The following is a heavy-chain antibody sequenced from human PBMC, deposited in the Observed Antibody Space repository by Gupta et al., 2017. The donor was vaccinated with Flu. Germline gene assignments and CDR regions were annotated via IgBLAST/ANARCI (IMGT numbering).Heavy chain of an antibody. CDR2: IIPILGIA. Sequence: QVQLVQSGAEVKKPGSSVKVSCKASGGTFSSYTISWVRQAPGQGLEWMGRIIPILGIANYAQKFQGRVTITADKSTSTAYMELSSLRSEDTAVYYCARSGRDGDSQGNWFDPWGQGTLVTVSS. J-gene: IGHJ5*02. V-gene: IGHV1-69*02. CDR1: GGTFSSYT. D-gene: IGHD4-17*01. CDR3: ARSGRDGDSQGNWFDP.